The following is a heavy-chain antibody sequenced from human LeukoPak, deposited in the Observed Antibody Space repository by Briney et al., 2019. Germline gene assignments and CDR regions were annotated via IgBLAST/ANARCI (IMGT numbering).Heavy chain of an antibody. CDR2: IGTAGDT. D-gene: IGHD3-22*01. CDR1: GFTFSSYD. Sequence: GGSLRLSCAASGFTFSSYDMHWVRQATGKGLEWVSAIGTAGDTYYPGSVKGRFTISRENAKNSLYLQMNSLRAGDTAVYYCARARRTYYYDSSGYPDAFDIWGQGTMVTVSS. V-gene: IGHV3-13*01. CDR3: ARARRTYYYDSSGYPDAFDI. J-gene: IGHJ3*02.